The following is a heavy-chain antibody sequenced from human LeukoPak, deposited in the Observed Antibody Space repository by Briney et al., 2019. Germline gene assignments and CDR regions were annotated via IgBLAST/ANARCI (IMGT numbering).Heavy chain of an antibody. V-gene: IGHV4-39*07. CDR2: IYYSGTT. J-gene: IGHJ4*02. CDR1: GGSISSSSYY. CDR3: ARKIASVGYFDY. Sequence: PSETLSLTCTVSGGSISSSSYYWGWIRQPPGKGLEWIGSIYYSGTTNYNPSLKSRVTMSVDTSKNQFSLKLSSVTALDTAVYYCARKIASVGYFDYRGQGTLVTVSS. D-gene: IGHD6-13*01.